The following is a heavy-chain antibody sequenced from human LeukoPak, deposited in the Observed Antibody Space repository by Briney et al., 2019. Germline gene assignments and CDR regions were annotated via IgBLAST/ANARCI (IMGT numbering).Heavy chain of an antibody. V-gene: IGHV3-30-3*02. Sequence: PGGSLRLSCAASGFTFSSYAMHWVRQAPGKGLEWVAVISYDGSNKYYADSVKGRFAISRDNSKNTLYLQMNSLRAEDTAVYYCAKTIVGAQPDYWGQGTLVTVSS. CDR1: GFTFSSYA. CDR2: ISYDGSNK. CDR3: AKTIVGAQPDY. J-gene: IGHJ4*02. D-gene: IGHD1-26*01.